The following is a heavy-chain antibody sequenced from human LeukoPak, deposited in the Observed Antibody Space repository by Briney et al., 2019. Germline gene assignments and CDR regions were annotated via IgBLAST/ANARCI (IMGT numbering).Heavy chain of an antibody. J-gene: IGHJ4*02. D-gene: IGHD3-10*01. Sequence: SETLSLTCTVSGGSISSYYWSWIRQPAGKGLEWIGRIYTSGSTNYNPSLKSRVTMSVDTSKNQFSLKLSSVTAADTAVYYCARLVRGVIIRVFYFDYWGQGTLVTVSS. V-gene: IGHV4-4*07. CDR2: IYTSGST. CDR1: GGSISSYY. CDR3: ARLVRGVIIRVFYFDY.